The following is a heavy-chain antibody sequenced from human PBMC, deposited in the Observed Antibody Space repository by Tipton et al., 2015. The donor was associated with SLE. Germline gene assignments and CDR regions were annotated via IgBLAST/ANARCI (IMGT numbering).Heavy chain of an antibody. D-gene: IGHD2-2*02. Sequence: TLSLTCTVSGGSISSHYWSWIRQPPGKGLEWIGYIYYSGSTNYNPSLKSRVTISVDTSKNQFSLKLSSVTAAVTAVYYCARGVRCSSTSCDRRADWFDPWGQGTLVTVSS. CDR2: IYYSGST. CDR3: ARGVRCSSTSCDRRADWFDP. CDR1: GGSISSHY. J-gene: IGHJ5*02. V-gene: IGHV4-59*11.